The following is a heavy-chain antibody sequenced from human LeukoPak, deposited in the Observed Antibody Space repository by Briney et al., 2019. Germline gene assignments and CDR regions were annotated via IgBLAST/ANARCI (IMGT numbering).Heavy chain of an antibody. CDR1: GGSISSSSYY. CDR3: ARQPYDSSGLNWFDP. J-gene: IGHJ5*02. V-gene: IGHV4-39*01. CDR2: IYYSGST. Sequence: SETLSLTCTVSGGSISSSSYYWGWIRQPPGKGPEWIGSIYYSGSTYYNPSLKSRVTISVDTSKNQFSLKLSSVTAADTAVYYCARQPYDSSGLNWFDPWGQGTLVTVSS. D-gene: IGHD3-22*01.